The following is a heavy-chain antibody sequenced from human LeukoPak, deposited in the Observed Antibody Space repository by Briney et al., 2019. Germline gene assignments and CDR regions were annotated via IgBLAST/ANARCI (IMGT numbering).Heavy chain of an antibody. V-gene: IGHV4-59*08. Sequence: PSETPSLTCTVSGGSISSYYWSWIRQPPGKGLEWIGYIYYSGSTNYNPSLKSRVTISVDTSKNQFSLKLSSVTAADTAVYYCASLRSGYGDYSILHWGQGTLVTVSS. CDR1: GGSISSYY. CDR2: IYYSGST. D-gene: IGHD4-17*01. CDR3: ASLRSGYGDYSILH. J-gene: IGHJ4*02.